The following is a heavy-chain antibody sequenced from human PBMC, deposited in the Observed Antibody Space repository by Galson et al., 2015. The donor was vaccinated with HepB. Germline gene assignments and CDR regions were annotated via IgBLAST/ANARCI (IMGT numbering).Heavy chain of an antibody. V-gene: IGHV3-23*01. Sequence: SLRLSCAASGFTFSSYAMNWVRQAPGKGLEWVSAIRAGNGKTHYAESVKGRFTISRDNSKNTLYLQMDSLRAEDTAIYYCAKDKDPYSDYDVDYIDSWGQGTLVTVSS. D-gene: IGHD4-11*01. J-gene: IGHJ4*02. CDR1: GFTFSSYA. CDR3: AKDKDPYSDYDVDYIDS. CDR2: IRAGNGKT.